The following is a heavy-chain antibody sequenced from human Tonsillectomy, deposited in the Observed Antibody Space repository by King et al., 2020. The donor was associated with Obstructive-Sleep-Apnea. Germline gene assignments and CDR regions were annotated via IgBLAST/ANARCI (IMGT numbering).Heavy chain of an antibody. J-gene: IGHJ4*02. CDR3: ATLVTAGY. CDR1: GGSFSGYY. Sequence: VQLQQWGAGLLKPSETLSLTCAVYGGSFSGYYWSWIRQPPGKGLEWIGEINHSGSTNYNPSLKSRVTMAVDTSKNQFSLNQSSVTAADAAVYYCATLVTAGYWGQGTLVSVSS. CDR2: INHSGST. V-gene: IGHV4-34*01. D-gene: IGHD4-23*01.